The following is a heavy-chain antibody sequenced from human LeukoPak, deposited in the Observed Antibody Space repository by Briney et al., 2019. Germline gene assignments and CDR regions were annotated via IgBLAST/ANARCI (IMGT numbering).Heavy chain of an antibody. CDR3: ARVACGTECYYRLDV. D-gene: IGHD2-21*01. CDR1: GFTFTSHA. J-gene: IGHJ6*02. CDR2: ISGTTGRT. V-gene: IGHV3-23*01. Sequence: GGSLRLSCATSGFTFTSHAMTWVRQAGGKGLERVSGISGTTGRTFYGDSVKGRFTVARENTRDTLYLQMNSLRPEDAAVYFCARVACGTECYYRLDVWGQGPTVPVSS.